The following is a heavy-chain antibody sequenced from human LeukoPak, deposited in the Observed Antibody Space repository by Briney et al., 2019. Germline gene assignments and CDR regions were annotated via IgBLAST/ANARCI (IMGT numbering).Heavy chain of an antibody. Sequence: GGSLRLSCAASGFTFSSYGMSWVRQAPGKGLEWVSAISGSGGSTYYADSMKGRFTISRDNSKNTLYLQINSLRAEDTAVYYCAREDSSSWYFSPRYYYYYMDVWGKGTTVTVSS. CDR3: AREDSSSWYFSPRYYYYYMDV. D-gene: IGHD6-13*01. CDR2: ISGSGGST. J-gene: IGHJ6*03. CDR1: GFTFSSYG. V-gene: IGHV3-23*01.